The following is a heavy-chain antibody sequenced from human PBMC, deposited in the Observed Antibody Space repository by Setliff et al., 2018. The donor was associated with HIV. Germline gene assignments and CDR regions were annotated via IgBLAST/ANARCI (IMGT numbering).Heavy chain of an antibody. V-gene: IGHV3-53*01. J-gene: IGHJ4*02. CDR1: GFTVSSNY. D-gene: IGHD3-22*01. CDR2: IYSGGTT. CDR3: AKYWSSGYYAFFDY. Sequence: GGSLRLSCAASGFTVSSNYMNWVRQAPGKGLEWVSIIYSGGTTYYADSVKGRFSISRDYSKNTPYLQMNSLRAEDTAVYYCAKYWSSGYYAFFDYWGQGTLVTVSS.